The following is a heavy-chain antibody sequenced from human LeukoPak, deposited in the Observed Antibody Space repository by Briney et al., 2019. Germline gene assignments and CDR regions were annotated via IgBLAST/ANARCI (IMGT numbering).Heavy chain of an antibody. V-gene: IGHV1-2*02. CDR1: GYTFTGYY. CDR3: ARDFLGCSSTSCYLFGY. D-gene: IGHD2-2*01. J-gene: IGHJ4*02. CDR2: INPNSGGT. Sequence: GASVKVSCKASGYTFTGYYIHWVRQAPGQGLEWMGWINPNSGGTNYAQKFQGRVTMTRDTSISTAYMELSRLRSDDTAVYYCARDFLGCSSTSCYLFGYWGQGTLVTVSS.